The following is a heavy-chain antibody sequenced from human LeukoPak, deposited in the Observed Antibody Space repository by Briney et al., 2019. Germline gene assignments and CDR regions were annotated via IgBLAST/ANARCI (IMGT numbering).Heavy chain of an antibody. D-gene: IGHD6-19*01. V-gene: IGHV3-23*01. J-gene: IGHJ6*03. Sequence: GGTLRLSCAASGFTFSSYGMSWVRQAPGKGLEWVSAISGSGGSTYYADSVKGRFIISRDNSKNTLYLQMNSLRAEDTAVYYCASSWEYGYSSGWYNFGVYYYYYMDVWGKGTTVTISS. CDR2: ISGSGGST. CDR1: GFTFSSYG. CDR3: ASSWEYGYSSGWYNFGVYYYYYMDV.